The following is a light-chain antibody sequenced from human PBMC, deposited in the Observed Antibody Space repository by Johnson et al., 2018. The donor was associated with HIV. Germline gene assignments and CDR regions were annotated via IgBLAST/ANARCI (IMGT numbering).Light chain of an antibody. CDR3: GIWDASLSPLYV. CDR1: VSNIESYF. J-gene: IGLJ1*01. CDR2: EDK. Sequence: QSVLTQPPSVSAAPGQTVNISCSGNVSNIESYFVSWYQQLTGAAPTLLIYEDKKRPSGIPDRFSGSKSGATATLGITGLQTGDEADYYCGIWDASLSPLYVFGTGTTITVL. V-gene: IGLV1-51*02.